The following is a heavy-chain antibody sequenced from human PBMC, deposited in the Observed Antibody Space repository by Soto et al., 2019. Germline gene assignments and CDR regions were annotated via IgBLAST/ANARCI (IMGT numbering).Heavy chain of an antibody. CDR2: IVVGSGNT. D-gene: IGHD6-19*01. V-gene: IGHV1-58*01. Sequence: SVKVSCKASGFTFTSSAVQWVRQARGQRLEWIGWIVVGSGNTNYAQKFQERVTITRDMSTSTAYMELSSLRSEDTAVYYCAAETEYSSADLYGMDVWGQGTTVTVSS. CDR1: GFTFTSSA. J-gene: IGHJ6*02. CDR3: AAETEYSSADLYGMDV.